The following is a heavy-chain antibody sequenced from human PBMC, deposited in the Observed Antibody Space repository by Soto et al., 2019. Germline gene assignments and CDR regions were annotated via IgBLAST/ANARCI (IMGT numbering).Heavy chain of an antibody. V-gene: IGHV4-39*07. D-gene: IGHD2-15*01. CDR3: ARGGYCSGGSCYHDAFDI. J-gene: IGHJ3*02. CDR2: IYYSGST. Sequence: SETLSLTCAVSGDSISSSDYYWGWIRQPPGKGLEWIGSIYYSGSTYYNPSLKSRVTISVDTSKNQFSLKLSSVTAADTAVYYCARGGYCSGGSCYHDAFDIWGQGTMVTVSS. CDR1: GDSISSSDYY.